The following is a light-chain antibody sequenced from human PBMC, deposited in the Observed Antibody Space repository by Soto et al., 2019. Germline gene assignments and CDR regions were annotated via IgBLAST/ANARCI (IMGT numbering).Light chain of an antibody. CDR2: AAS. CDR1: QSISSY. Sequence: DIQMTHSPSSLSASVGDRVTITCRASQSISSYLNWYQQKPGKAPKLLIYAASSLQSGVPSRFSGSGSGTDYTLTIGSLQPEDFATYYCQQLNGSPWTCGQGNKVDIK. CDR3: QQLNGSPWT. J-gene: IGKJ1*01. V-gene: IGKV1-39*01.